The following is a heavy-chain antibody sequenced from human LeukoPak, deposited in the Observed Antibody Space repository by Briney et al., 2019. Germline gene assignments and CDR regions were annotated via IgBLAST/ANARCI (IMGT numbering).Heavy chain of an antibody. CDR3: AKVHDILTGYYWNYYYYYYMDV. CDR1: GFTFSSYA. Sequence: PGGSLRPSCAASGFTFSSYAMSWVRQAPGKGLEWVSAISGSGGSTYYADSVKGRFTISRDNSKNTLYLQMNSLRAEDTAVYYCAKVHDILTGYYWNYYYYYYMDVWGKGTTVTISS. CDR2: ISGSGGST. J-gene: IGHJ6*03. V-gene: IGHV3-23*01. D-gene: IGHD3-9*01.